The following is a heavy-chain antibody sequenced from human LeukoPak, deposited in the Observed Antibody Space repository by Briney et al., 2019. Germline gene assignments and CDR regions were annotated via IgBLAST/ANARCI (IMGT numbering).Heavy chain of an antibody. Sequence: GGSLRLSCAASGFTFSSSWMHWVRQAPGKGLEWVSYIGTSSSPKYYADSVKGRFTISRDNDKNSIYLQMDSLRDEDTAVYYCARGNRGSSPDYWGQGTLVTVSS. J-gene: IGHJ4*02. CDR3: ARGNRGSSPDY. D-gene: IGHD6-6*01. V-gene: IGHV3-48*02. CDR2: IGTSSSPK. CDR1: GFTFSSSW.